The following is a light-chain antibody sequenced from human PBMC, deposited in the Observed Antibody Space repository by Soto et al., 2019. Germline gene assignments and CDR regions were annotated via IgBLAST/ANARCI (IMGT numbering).Light chain of an antibody. V-gene: IGKV4-1*01. CDR3: QQYYRSPPT. CDR2: WAS. J-gene: IGKJ1*01. Sequence: DIVLTQSPDSLAVSLGERATTDCKSSHNILYSSDNKNYLSWYQQRPGQPPKLLFYWASTRESGVPDRFSGSGSGTHFTLAITSLRAEDVAVYYCQQYYRSPPTFGQGTKGDIK. CDR1: HNILYSSDNKNY.